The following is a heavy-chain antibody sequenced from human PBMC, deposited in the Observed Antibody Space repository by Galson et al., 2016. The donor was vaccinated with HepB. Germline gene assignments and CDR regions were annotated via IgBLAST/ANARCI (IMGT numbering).Heavy chain of an antibody. Sequence: SLRLSCAASGFAFSSSGMSWVRQAPGKGLEWVAAVGLSDDYTFYADSVKGRFTISRDNSKNTLYLQISSLRAEDTAVYFCAKVLYGYFDHWGQGTLVTVSS. V-gene: IGHV3-23*01. CDR3: AKVLYGYFDH. J-gene: IGHJ4*02. CDR1: GFAFSSSG. D-gene: IGHD3-10*01. CDR2: VGLSDDYT.